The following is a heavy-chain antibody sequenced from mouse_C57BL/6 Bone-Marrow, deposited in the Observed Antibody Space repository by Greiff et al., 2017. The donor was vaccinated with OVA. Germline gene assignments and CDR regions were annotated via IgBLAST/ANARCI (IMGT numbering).Heavy chain of an antibody. CDR2: INPSTGGT. CDR1: GYSFTGYY. J-gene: IGHJ2*01. Sequence: EVQLQQSGPELVKPGASVKISCKASGYSFTGYYMNWVKQSPEKSLEWIGEINPSTGGTTSNQKFKAKATLTVDKSSSTAYMQLKSLTSEDSAVYYCASSGYYPDYWGQGTTLTVSS. CDR3: ASSGYYPDY. V-gene: IGHV1-42*01. D-gene: IGHD1-3*01.